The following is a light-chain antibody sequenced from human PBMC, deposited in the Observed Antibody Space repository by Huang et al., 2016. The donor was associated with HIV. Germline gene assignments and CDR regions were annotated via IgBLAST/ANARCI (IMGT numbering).Light chain of an antibody. Sequence: EIVMTQSPTTLSVSPGERATLSCRASQSLSTNLAWYQQKPGQAPRLLIYGASTRATGIPARFSGSGSGTKFTLTISSLQSEDFAVYYCQQYNNWPPDTFGQGTKLEIK. CDR2: GAS. J-gene: IGKJ2*01. CDR1: QSLSTN. V-gene: IGKV3-15*01. CDR3: QQYNNWPPDT.